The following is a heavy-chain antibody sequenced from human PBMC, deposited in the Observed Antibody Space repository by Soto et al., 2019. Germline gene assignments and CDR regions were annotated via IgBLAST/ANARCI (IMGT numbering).Heavy chain of an antibody. J-gene: IGHJ4*02. CDR1: GGSIISGSYY. CDR3: ARLYYYGSGTYYWYYFDY. CDR2: IYYNGNS. Sequence: SETLSLTCTFPGGSIISGSYYWNWIRQPPGRGLEWIGYIYYNGNSYYNPSLKSRLTISVDTTKNQFSLKLSSVTAADTAVYYCARLYYYGSGTYYWYYFDYWGQGTLVTVSS. V-gene: IGHV4-30-4*01. D-gene: IGHD3-10*01.